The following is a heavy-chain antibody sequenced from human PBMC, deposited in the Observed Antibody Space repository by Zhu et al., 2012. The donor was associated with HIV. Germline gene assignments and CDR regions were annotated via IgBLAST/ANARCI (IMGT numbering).Heavy chain of an antibody. J-gene: IGHJ3*02. V-gene: IGHV3-23*01. CDR2: ISGSGGKT. CDR1: GFTFSTYS. CDR3: AKALHSCGGVCPPRDAFDI. D-gene: IGHD2-21*02. Sequence: EVRLLESGGDLVQPGGSLRLSCAASGFTFSTYSMSWVRQAPGKGLEWVSIISGSGGKTDYADSVEGRFTISRDNSNNILYLQMNDLRAEDTALYYCAKALHSCGGVCPPRDAFDIWGQGTVVTVSS.